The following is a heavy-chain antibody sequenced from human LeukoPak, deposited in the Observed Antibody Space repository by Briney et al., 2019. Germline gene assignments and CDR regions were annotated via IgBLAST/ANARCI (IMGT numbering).Heavy chain of an antibody. Sequence: SETLSLTCAVYGGFFSGYYWSWIRQPPGKGLEWIGEINHSGSTNYNPSLKSRVTISVDTSKNQFSLKLSSVTAADTAVYYCARGYSYGHLYYYYYMDVWGKGTTVTVSS. V-gene: IGHV4-34*01. CDR3: ARGYSYGHLYYYYYMDV. CDR1: GGFFSGYY. CDR2: INHSGST. J-gene: IGHJ6*03. D-gene: IGHD5-18*01.